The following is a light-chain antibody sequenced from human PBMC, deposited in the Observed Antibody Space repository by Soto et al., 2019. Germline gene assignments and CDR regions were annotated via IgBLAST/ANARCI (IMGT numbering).Light chain of an antibody. V-gene: IGLV2-8*01. CDR3: SSYAGSNNYV. Sequence: QSAVTQPPSASGSPGQSVTISCTGTSSDVGAYNFVSWYQQHPGKAPKLMIYEFSKQPSGVPDRFSGSKSGDTASLTVSGLQAEDEADYYCSSYAGSNNYVFGTGTRSPS. CDR1: SSDVGAYNF. J-gene: IGLJ1*01. CDR2: EFS.